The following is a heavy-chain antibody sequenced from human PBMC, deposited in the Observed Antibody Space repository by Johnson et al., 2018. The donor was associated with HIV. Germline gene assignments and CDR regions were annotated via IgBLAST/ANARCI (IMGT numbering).Heavy chain of an antibody. CDR1: GFTFCSYG. V-gene: IGHV3-30*19. Sequence: QVQLVESGGGVVQPGRSLRLSCAASGFTFCSYGMHWVRQAPGKGLEWVAVISYDGSNKYYADSVKGRFTISRDNSMHTMYPQMNRLRAEDRAVYYCAGQVRAVDIWGQGTRVTVSS. D-gene: IGHD6-19*01. CDR3: AGQVRAVDI. CDR2: ISYDGSNK. J-gene: IGHJ3*02.